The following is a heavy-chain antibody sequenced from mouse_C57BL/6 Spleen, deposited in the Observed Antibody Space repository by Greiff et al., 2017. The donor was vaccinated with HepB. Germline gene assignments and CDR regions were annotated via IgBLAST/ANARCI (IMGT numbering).Heavy chain of an antibody. D-gene: IGHD1-1*01. Sequence: EVQLQQSGPELVKPGASVKISCKASGYTFTDYYMNWVKQSHGKSLEWIGDINPNNGGTSYNQKFKGKATLTVDKSSSTAYMELRSLTSEDSAVYYCARKRDYYGSSSYYYAMDYWGQGTSVTVSS. CDR2: INPNNGGT. V-gene: IGHV1-26*01. CDR3: ARKRDYYGSSSYYYAMDY. J-gene: IGHJ4*01. CDR1: GYTFTDYY.